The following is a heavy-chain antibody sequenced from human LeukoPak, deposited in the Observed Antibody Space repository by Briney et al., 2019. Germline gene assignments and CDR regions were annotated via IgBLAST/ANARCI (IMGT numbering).Heavy chain of an antibody. CDR3: ARVGLGADRVYYFDY. V-gene: IGHV3-33*01. Sequence: GGSLRLSCAASGFTFSSYGMHWVRQAPVKGLEWVAVIWYDGSNKYYADSVKGRFTISRDNSKNTLYLQMNSLRAEDTAVYYCARVGLGADRVYYFDYWGQGTLVTVSS. D-gene: IGHD1-26*01. CDR1: GFTFSSYG. J-gene: IGHJ4*02. CDR2: IWYDGSNK.